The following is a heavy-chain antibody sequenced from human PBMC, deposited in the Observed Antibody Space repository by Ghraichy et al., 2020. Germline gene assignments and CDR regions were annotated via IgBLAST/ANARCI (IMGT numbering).Heavy chain of an antibody. J-gene: IGHJ4*02. V-gene: IGHV3-66*01. CDR3: ARDKGVSDSERFDH. D-gene: IGHD3-16*01. CDR2: IYSRGST. Sequence: GGSLRLSCAVSGFTVSSSSMSWVRQAPGKGLEWVSIIYSRGSTYYADAVKGRFTISRDSAKNTLHLQMNSLGAEDTAVYYCARDKGVSDSERFDHWGQGTLVTVSS. CDR1: GFTVSSSS.